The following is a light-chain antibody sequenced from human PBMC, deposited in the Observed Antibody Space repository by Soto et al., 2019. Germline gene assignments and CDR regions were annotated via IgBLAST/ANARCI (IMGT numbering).Light chain of an antibody. CDR3: CSYAGSYTHYV. J-gene: IGLJ1*01. CDR1: SSDVGGYNY. CDR2: DVS. V-gene: IGLV2-11*01. Sequence: QSALTQPRSVSGSPGQSVTISCTGTSSDVGGYNYVSWYQQHPGKAPKLMIYDVSKRPSGVPDRFSGSKSGNTGSLTISGLQAEDEADYYCCSYAGSYTHYVFGTGTKLTVL.